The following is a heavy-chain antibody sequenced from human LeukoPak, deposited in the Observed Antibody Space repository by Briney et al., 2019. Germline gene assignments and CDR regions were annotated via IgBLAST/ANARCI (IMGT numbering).Heavy chain of an antibody. CDR2: ISDYNGKT. D-gene: IGHD2-15*01. J-gene: IGHJ4*02. V-gene: IGHV1-18*01. CDR1: GYRFTSNG. CDR3: ARGRYCSGPSCRFDY. Sequence: ASVKVSCKASGYRFTSNGFNWVRQPPGQGLEWVGWISDYNGKTIYAQKFQDRVNMTTHTSATTANMELRSLISDDTALYYCARGRYCSGPSCRFDYWGQGTLVTVSS.